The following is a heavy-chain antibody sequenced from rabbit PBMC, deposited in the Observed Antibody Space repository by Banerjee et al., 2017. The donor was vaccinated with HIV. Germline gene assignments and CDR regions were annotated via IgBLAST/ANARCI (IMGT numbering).Heavy chain of an antibody. J-gene: IGHJ4*01. Sequence: QSLEESGGDLVKPGASLTLTCTASGFSFSNGYVMCWVRQAPGKGLEWIACIYAGSNDKTYYASWAKGRFTITRSTSLSTVTLQLTSLTAADTATYFCARGGLWGPGTLVTVS. CDR1: GFSFSNGYV. CDR3: ARGGL. V-gene: IGHV1S40*01. CDR2: IYAGSNDKT.